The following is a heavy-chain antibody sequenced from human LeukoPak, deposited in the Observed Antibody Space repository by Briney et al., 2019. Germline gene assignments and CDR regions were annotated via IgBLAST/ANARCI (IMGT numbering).Heavy chain of an antibody. D-gene: IGHD2/OR15-2a*01. V-gene: IGHV4-4*07. CDR1: GGSISSYY. CDR3: ARDSTTPYYYYMGV. Sequence: SETLSLTCTVSGGSISSYYWSWIRQPAGKGLEWIGRIYTSGSTNYNPSLKSRVTISVDTSKNQFSLKLSSVTAADTAVYYCARDSTTPYYYYMGVWGKGTTVTVSS. J-gene: IGHJ6*03. CDR2: IYTSGST.